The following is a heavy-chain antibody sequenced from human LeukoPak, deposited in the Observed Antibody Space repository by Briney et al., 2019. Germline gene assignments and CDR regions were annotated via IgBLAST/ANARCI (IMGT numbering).Heavy chain of an antibody. Sequence: SETLSLTCTVSGGSVSSDNYYWSWIRQPPGKRLEWIGYIYYSGSTNYNPSLKSRVTTSVDTSKNQFSLKLSSATAADTAVYYCARGYCSSTNCYGVFDYWGQGTLVTVSS. D-gene: IGHD2-2*01. CDR1: GGSVSSDNYY. J-gene: IGHJ4*02. V-gene: IGHV4-61*01. CDR3: ARGYCSSTNCYGVFDY. CDR2: IYYSGST.